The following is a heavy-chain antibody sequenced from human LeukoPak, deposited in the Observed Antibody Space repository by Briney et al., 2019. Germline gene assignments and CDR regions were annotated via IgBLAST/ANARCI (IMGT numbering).Heavy chain of an antibody. D-gene: IGHD3-22*01. CDR1: GYSFTSYW. CDR2: IYPGDSDT. CDR3: ARRMANYDSSGYYYDY. Sequence: GESLKISCKGSGYSFTSYWIGWVRQMPGNGLEWMGIIYPGDSDTRYSPSFQGQVTISADKSISTAYLRWSSLKASDTAMYYCARRMANYDSSGYYYDYWGQGTLVTVSS. J-gene: IGHJ4*02. V-gene: IGHV5-51*01.